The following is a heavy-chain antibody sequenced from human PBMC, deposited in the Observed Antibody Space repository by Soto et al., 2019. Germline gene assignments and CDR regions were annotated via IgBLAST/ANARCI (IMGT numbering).Heavy chain of an antibody. CDR3: ARDGHGMDV. J-gene: IGHJ6*02. V-gene: IGHV4-61*01. Sequence: QVQLQESGPGLVRPSETLSLTCTVSGGSVTTCSYNWSWIRRPPGKGLEWIGNISFTGITHYNSSLNNRVTMSVDTSKNQFSLTVTSGTAADTAVYYCARDGHGMDVWGQGPTVTVSS. CDR1: GGSVTTCSYN. CDR2: ISFTGIT.